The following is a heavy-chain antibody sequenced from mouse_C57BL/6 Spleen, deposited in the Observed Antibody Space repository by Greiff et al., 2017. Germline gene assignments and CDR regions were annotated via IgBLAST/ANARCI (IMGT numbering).Heavy chain of an antibody. V-gene: IGHV5-6*01. CDR3: ARPYDFDY. CDR2: ISSGGSYT. CDR1: GFTFSSYG. J-gene: IGHJ2*01. D-gene: IGHD2-3*01. Sequence: EVHLVESGGDLVKPGGSLKLSCAASGFTFSSYGMSWVRQTPDKRLEWVATISSGGSYTYYPDSVKGRFTISRDNAKKTLYLQMSSLKSEDTAMYYCARPYDFDYWGQGTTLTVSS.